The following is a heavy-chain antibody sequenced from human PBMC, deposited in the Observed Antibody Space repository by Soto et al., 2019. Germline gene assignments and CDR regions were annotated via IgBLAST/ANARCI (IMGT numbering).Heavy chain of an antibody. CDR3: AKDRSSGWYFFDY. Sequence: GGSLRLSCAASGFTFSSYGMHWVRQAPGKGLEWVAVISYDGSNKYYADSVKGRFTISRDNSKNTLYLQMNSLRAEDTAVYYCAKDRSSGWYFFDYWGQGTLVTVS. J-gene: IGHJ4*02. V-gene: IGHV3-30*18. D-gene: IGHD6-19*01. CDR1: GFTFSSYG. CDR2: ISYDGSNK.